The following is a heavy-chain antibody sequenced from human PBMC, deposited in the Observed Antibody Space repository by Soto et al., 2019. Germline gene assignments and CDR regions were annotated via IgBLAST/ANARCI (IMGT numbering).Heavy chain of an antibody. V-gene: IGHV4-59*01. J-gene: IGHJ6*02. CDR1: GGSISSYY. CDR2: IYYSGST. D-gene: IGHD2-2*02. CDR3: ARAFPPVPAAIGYGMDV. Sequence: SETLSLTCTVSGGSISSYYLSWIRQPPGKGLEWIGYIYYSGSTNYNPSLKSRVTISVDTSKNQFSLKLSSVTAADTAVYYCARAFPPVPAAIGYGMDVWGQGTTVTVSS.